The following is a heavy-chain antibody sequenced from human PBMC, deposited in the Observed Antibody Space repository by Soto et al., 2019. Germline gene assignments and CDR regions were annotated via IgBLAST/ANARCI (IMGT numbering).Heavy chain of an antibody. CDR1: GGSISNHY. CDR3: ARGGYRTLAWFDP. CDR2: IYHSGTT. V-gene: IGHV4-59*11. Sequence: QVQVQESGPGLVKPSETLSLTCTVSGGSISNHYWSWIRQSPGKGLEWIANIYHSGTTNYNLSLKGVVTISIDSSKNQVSLKLNSVTAADTAVYYCARGGYRTLAWFDPWGQGTLVTVSS. D-gene: IGHD6-13*01. J-gene: IGHJ5*02.